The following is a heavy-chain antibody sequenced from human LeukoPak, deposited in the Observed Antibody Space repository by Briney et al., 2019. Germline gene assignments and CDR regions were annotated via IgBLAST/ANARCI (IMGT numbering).Heavy chain of an antibody. Sequence: GGSLRLSCAASGFTFSSYSMNWVRQAPGKGLEWVSSISSSSSYIYYADSVKGRFTISRDNAKNSLYLQMNSLRAEDTAVYYCARVLGEVVVINPSDYWGQGTLVTVPS. CDR3: ARVLGEVVVINPSDY. J-gene: IGHJ4*02. CDR2: ISSSSSYI. D-gene: IGHD3-22*01. CDR1: GFTFSSYS. V-gene: IGHV3-21*01.